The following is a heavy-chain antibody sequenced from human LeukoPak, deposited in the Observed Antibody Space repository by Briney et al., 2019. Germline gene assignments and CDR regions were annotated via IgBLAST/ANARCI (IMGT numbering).Heavy chain of an antibody. CDR2: INSDGRST. CDR3: ARDIGATNWFDP. V-gene: IGHV3-74*01. D-gene: IGHD1-26*01. CDR1: GFTFRSYW. Sequence: GVLGLSCATSGFTFRSYWMHLVRPAPGKGLVWVSRINSDGRSTSYADSVKGRFTISRDNAKNTLYLQMNSLRAEDTAVYYCARDIGATNWFDPWGQGTLVTVSS. J-gene: IGHJ5*02.